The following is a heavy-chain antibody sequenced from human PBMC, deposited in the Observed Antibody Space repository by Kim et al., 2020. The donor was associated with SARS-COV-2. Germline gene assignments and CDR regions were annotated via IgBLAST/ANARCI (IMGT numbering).Heavy chain of an antibody. J-gene: IGHJ6*02. Sequence: KYSQKFQGRVTITRDTSASTAYMGLSSLRSEDTAVYYCAGATYSNYGMDVWGQGTTVTVSS. CDR3: AGATYSNYGMDV. D-gene: IGHD4-4*01. V-gene: IGHV1-3*01.